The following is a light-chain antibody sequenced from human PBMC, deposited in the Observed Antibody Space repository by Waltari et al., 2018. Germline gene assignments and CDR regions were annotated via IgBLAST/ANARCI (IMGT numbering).Light chain of an antibody. V-gene: IGKV3-20*01. J-gene: IGKJ1*01. CDR3: QKYGTLPAT. Sequence: DIVLTQSPGPLSLSTGERATLSCRASQSVSRTVAWYQQKPGQAPRLLIYDASTWATGIPDRFSGSGSGTDFSLTISRLEPEDFAVYYCQKYGTLPATFGQGTKVQIK. CDR1: QSVSRT. CDR2: DAS.